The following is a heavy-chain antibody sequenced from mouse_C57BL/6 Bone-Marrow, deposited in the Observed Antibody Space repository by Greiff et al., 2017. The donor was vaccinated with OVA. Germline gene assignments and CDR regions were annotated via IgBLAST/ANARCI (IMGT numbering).Heavy chain of an antibody. CDR1: GFTFSSYG. CDR2: ISSGGSYT. D-gene: IGHD6-1*01. V-gene: IGHV5-6*01. CDR3: ARPACQPDYYAMDY. J-gene: IGHJ4*01. Sequence: EVQLQQPGGDLVKPGGSLKLSCAASGFTFSSYGMPWVRQTPDKRLEWVATISSGGSYTYYPDSVKGRFTISRDNAKNTLYLQMSSLKSEDTAMYYCARPACQPDYYAMDYWGQGTSVTVSS.